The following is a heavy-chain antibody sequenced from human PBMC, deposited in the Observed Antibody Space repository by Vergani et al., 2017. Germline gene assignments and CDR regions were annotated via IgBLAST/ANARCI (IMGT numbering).Heavy chain of an antibody. D-gene: IGHD3-10*01. CDR1: GFTFNHYA. V-gene: IGHV3-23*01. CDR3: ARGNYYGSGTYVDP. J-gene: IGHJ5*02. Sequence: EVQLLESGGDLVQPGGSLRLSCAASGFTFNHYAMNWVRQAPGKGLEWVSGISGSGDETYYADSVKGRVTISRDTSKNTLHLQINNLRVEDTAVYYCARGNYYGSGTYVDPWGQGTLVTVSS. CDR2: ISGSGDET.